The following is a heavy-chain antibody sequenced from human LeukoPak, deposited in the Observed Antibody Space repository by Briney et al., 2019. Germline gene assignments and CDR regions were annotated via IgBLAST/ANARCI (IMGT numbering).Heavy chain of an antibody. CDR1: GGSFRGYY. J-gene: IGHJ4*02. CDR3: ARGVTYYYGSGRPYYFDY. Sequence: SETLSLTCAVYGGSFRGYYWSWIRQPPGKGLEWIGEINHSGSTNYNPSLKSRVTISVDTSKNQFSLKLSSVTAADTAVYYCARGVTYYYGSGRPYYFDYWGQGTLVTVSS. V-gene: IGHV4-34*01. D-gene: IGHD3-10*01. CDR2: INHSGST.